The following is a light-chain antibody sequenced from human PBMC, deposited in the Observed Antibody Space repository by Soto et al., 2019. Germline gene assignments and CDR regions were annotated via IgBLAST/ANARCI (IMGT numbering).Light chain of an antibody. V-gene: IGLV4-60*02. CDR3: ETWDSNTRV. J-gene: IGLJ3*02. CDR2: LEGSGSY. CDR1: SGHSSYI. Sequence: QPVLSQSSSASASLGSSVKLTCTLSSGHSSYIIPWHQQQPGKGPRYLMKLEGSGSYNKGSGVPDRFSGSSSGADRYLTISNLQFEDEADYYCETWDSNTRVFGGGTKVTVL.